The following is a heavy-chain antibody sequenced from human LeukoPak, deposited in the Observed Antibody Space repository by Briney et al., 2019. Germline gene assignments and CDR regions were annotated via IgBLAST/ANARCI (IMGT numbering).Heavy chain of an antibody. CDR2: INHSGST. D-gene: IGHD2-2*01. CDR1: GYSISSGYY. J-gene: IGHJ6*03. V-gene: IGHV4-38-2*01. Sequence: SETLSLTCAVSGYSISSGYYWGWIRQPPGKGLEWIGEINHSGSTNYNPSLKSRVTISVDTSKNQFSLKLSSVTAADTAVYYCARGPLRLPAGPYYYYYYMDVWGKGTTVTVSS. CDR3: ARGPLRLPAGPYYYYYYMDV.